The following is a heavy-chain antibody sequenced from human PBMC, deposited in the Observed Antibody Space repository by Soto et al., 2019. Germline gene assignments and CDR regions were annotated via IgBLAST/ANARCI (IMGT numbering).Heavy chain of an antibody. J-gene: IGHJ6*02. V-gene: IGHV6-1*01. CDR3: AREQLWFGELAPHYYYYGMDV. CDR1: WDSVSSNSAA. D-gene: IGHD3-10*01. Sequence: PSQTLSLTCAISWDSVSSNSAAWNWIRQSPSRGLEWLGRTYYRSKWYNDYAVSVKSRITINPDTSKNQFSLQLNSVTPEDTAVYYCAREQLWFGELAPHYYYYGMDVWGQGTTVTVS. CDR2: TYYRSKWYN.